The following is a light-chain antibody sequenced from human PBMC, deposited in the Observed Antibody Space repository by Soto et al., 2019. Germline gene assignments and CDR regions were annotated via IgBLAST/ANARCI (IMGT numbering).Light chain of an antibody. J-gene: IGKJ1*01. CDR3: QQYNNWPPLS. CDR1: HTVNSN. V-gene: IGKV3-15*01. CDR2: GAS. Sequence: EIMMTQSPATLSVSLGERVTLSCRATHTVNSNVAWYQQKPVQAPRLLIYGASTRATGIPARFSGTESGTECTLAIRSLQSEDVATYYYQQYNNWPPLSFGQGTKVEIK.